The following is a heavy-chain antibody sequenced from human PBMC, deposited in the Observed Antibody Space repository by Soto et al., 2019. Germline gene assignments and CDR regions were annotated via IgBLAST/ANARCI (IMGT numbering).Heavy chain of an antibody. CDR3: ARDYRIAAAGKVYYYYGMDV. J-gene: IGHJ6*02. V-gene: IGHV3-66*01. D-gene: IGHD6-13*01. Sequence: GGSLRLSCAASGFTVSSNYMSWVRQAPGKGLEWVSVIYSGGSTYYADSVKGRFTISRDNSKNTLYLQMNSLRVEDTAVYYCARDYRIAAAGKVYYYYGMDVWGQGTTVTVSS. CDR2: IYSGGST. CDR1: GFTVSSNY.